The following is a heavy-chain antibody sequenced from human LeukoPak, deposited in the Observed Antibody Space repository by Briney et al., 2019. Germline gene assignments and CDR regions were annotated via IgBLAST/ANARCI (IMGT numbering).Heavy chain of an antibody. CDR3: ARVGTAMVTTGTLDY. V-gene: IGHV3-53*01. CDR2: IYSGGST. D-gene: IGHD5-18*01. Sequence: AGGSLRLSCAASGFTVSSNYMSWVRQAPGKGLEWVSIIYSGGSTFYADSVKGRFTISRDNSKNTLYLQMNSLRAEDTAVYYCARVGTAMVTTGTLDYWGQGTLVTVSS. CDR1: GFTVSSNY. J-gene: IGHJ4*02.